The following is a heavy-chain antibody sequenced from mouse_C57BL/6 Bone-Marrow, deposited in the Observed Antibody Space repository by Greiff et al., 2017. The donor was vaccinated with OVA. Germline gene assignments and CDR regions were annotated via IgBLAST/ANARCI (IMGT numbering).Heavy chain of an antibody. CDR2: INPSSGYT. CDR1: GYTFTSYT. J-gene: IGHJ3*01. CDR3: ARSDYLAWFAY. D-gene: IGHD2-13*01. V-gene: IGHV1-4*01. Sequence: VKLQQSGAELVRPGASVKMSCKASGYTFTSYTMHWVKQRPGQGLEWIGYINPSSGYTKYNQKFKDKATLTADKSSSTAYMQLSSLTSEDSAVYYCARSDYLAWFAYWGQGTLVTVSA.